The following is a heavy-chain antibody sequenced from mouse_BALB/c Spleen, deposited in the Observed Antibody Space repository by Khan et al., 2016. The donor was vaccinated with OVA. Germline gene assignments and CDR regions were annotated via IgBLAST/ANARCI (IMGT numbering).Heavy chain of an antibody. D-gene: IGHD3-3*01. J-gene: IGHJ3*01. CDR2: ISYSGST. CDR1: GYSITRDYA. CDR3: TRGRTY. V-gene: IGHV3-2*02. Sequence: EVQLQESGPGLVKPSPSLSLTCTVTGYSITRDYAWNWIRQFPGNQLEWMGYISYSGSTSYTPSLKSRISITRDTSKNQFYLQLNPVTTEDTATYYCTRGRTYWGQGTLVTVS.